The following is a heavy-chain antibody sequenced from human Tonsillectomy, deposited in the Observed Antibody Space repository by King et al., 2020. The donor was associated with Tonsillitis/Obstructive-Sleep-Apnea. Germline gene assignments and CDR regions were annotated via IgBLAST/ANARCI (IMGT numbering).Heavy chain of an antibody. V-gene: IGHV2-5*02. CDR3: AHSPEYCSSTNRYLPRHLHH. CDR1: GFSLSTSGVG. J-gene: IGHJ1*01. Sequence: ITLKESGPTVVKPTQTLTLTCTFSGFSLSTSGVGVGWIRQPPGKALEWLALIYWDDDKRYSPSLKSRLTITKDTSKNQVVLTMTNMDPVDTATYYCAHSPEYCSSTNRYLPRHLHHWGQGTLVTVSS. D-gene: IGHD2-2*01. CDR2: IYWDDDK.